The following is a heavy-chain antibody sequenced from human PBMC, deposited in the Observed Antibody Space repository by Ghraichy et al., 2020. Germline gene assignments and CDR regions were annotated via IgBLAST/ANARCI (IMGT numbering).Heavy chain of an antibody. J-gene: IGHJ4*02. CDR3: ARDRGSSTWRYYYFDY. CDR2: ISGSGAST. CDR1: GFTFNEYA. Sequence: ESLRLSCAASGFTFNEYAMHWVRQAPGQGLEWVASISGSGASTFHADSVKGRFTISRDNYKNMMYLRLSSLRADDTAVYYCARDRGSSTWRYYYFDYWGQGTLVSVSS. V-gene: IGHV3-23*01. D-gene: IGHD6-13*01.